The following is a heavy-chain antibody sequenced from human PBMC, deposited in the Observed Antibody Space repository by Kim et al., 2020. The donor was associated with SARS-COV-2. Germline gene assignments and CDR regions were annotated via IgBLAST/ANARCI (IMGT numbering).Heavy chain of an antibody. J-gene: IGHJ5*02. CDR1: GYSFTSYW. V-gene: IGHV5-51*01. CDR2: IYPGDSDT. D-gene: IGHD6-19*01. CDR3: ARLGRTLISSGWYVAWFDP. Sequence: GESLKISCKGSGYSFTSYWIGWVRQMPGKGLEWMGIIYPGDSDTRYSPSFQGQVTISADKSISTAYLQWSSLKASDTAMYYCARLGRTLISSGWYVAWFDPWGQGTLVTVSS.